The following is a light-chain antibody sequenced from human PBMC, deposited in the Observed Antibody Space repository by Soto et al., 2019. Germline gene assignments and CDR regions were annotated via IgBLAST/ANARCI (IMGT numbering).Light chain of an antibody. Sequence: QITQAPSSLSASVGERVPITCXASQPVTNYLSWYQQKPGKAPKLLIYAASSLQSGVPSRFSGSGSGTDFTLTISFLQAEDGIRDCSTLT. CDR3: TLT. CDR1: QPVTNY. V-gene: IGKV1-39*01. CDR2: AAS. J-gene: IGKJ4*02.